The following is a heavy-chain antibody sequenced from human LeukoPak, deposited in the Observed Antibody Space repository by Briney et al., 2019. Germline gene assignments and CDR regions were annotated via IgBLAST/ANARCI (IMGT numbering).Heavy chain of an antibody. J-gene: IGHJ4*02. CDR1: GFTFSSYS. CDR2: ISSSSSYI. CDR3: ARADLGSCSGGSCYGHY. D-gene: IGHD2-15*01. V-gene: IGHV3-21*01. Sequence: GGSLRLSCAASGFTFSSYSMNWVRQAPGKGLEWVSSISSSSSYIYYADSVKGRFTISRDNSKNTLYLQMNNLRAEDTAVYYCARADLGSCSGGSCYGHYWGQGTLVTVSS.